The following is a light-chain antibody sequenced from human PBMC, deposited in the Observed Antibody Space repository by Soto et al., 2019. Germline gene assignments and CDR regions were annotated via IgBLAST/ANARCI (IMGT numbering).Light chain of an antibody. CDR1: LSVSTNY. V-gene: IGKV3D-20*02. CDR3: HQRQYWPPIT. J-gene: IGKJ5*01. CDR2: GAA. Sequence: EIVLTQSPATLSLSPGESATLSCRASLSVSTNYLAWYQQKPGQAPRLLIYGAANRATGIPDRLSGSGSGPDFTLTISSLEPEDFAVYYCHQRQYWPPITFGQGTRLRL.